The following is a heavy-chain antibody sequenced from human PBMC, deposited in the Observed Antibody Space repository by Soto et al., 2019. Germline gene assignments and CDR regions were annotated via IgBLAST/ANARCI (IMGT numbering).Heavy chain of an antibody. CDR2: INPNSGGT. Sequence: ASVKVSCKASGYTFTGYYMHWVRQAPGQGLEWMGWINPNSGGTNYAQKFQGWVTMTRDTSISTAYMELSSLRSDDTAVYYCARAGGGLVDYYYYGMDVWGQGTTVTVSS. CDR1: GYTFTGYY. CDR3: ARAGGGLVDYYYYGMDV. D-gene: IGHD3-16*01. V-gene: IGHV1-2*04. J-gene: IGHJ6*02.